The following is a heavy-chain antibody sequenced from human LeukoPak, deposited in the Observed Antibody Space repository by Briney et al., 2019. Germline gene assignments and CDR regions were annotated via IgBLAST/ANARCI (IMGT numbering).Heavy chain of an antibody. Sequence: PGGSLRLSCAASGFTVSSNYMSWVRQAPGKGLEWVSVIYSGGSTYYADSVKGRFTISRDNSKNTLYLQMNSLRAEDTAVYYCASSPGYYDILTGYRDFDYWGQGTLVTVSS. V-gene: IGHV3-53*01. D-gene: IGHD3-9*01. J-gene: IGHJ4*02. CDR3: ASSPGYYDILTGYRDFDY. CDR2: IYSGGST. CDR1: GFTVSSNY.